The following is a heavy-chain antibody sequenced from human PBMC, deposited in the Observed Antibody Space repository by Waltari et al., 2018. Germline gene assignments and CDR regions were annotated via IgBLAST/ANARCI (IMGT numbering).Heavy chain of an antibody. V-gene: IGHV1-18*01. D-gene: IGHD6-6*01. CDR1: GYTFTSYG. J-gene: IGHJ6*02. CDR2: ISAYNGNT. CDR3: ARAMYSSPSRSKYYGMDV. Sequence: QVQLVQSGAEVKKPGASVKVSCKASGYTFTSYGISWVRQAPGQGLEWMGWISAYNGNTNYAQKLQGRVTMTTDTSTSTAYMELRSLRPDDTAVYYCARAMYSSPSRSKYYGMDVWGQGTTVTVSS.